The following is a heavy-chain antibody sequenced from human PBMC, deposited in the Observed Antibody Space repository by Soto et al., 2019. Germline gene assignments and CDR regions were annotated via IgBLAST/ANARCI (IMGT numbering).Heavy chain of an antibody. D-gene: IGHD3-3*01. CDR1: GYGYSSDG. V-gene: IGHV1-18*01. Sequence: KGDCKGVGYGYSSDGSSWGIQTPGQGLEWMGWISAYNGNTNYAQKLQGRVTMTTDTSTNTADMELRSLRAGDTAVYYCARDSRFLVCLSGLPRAYYYYGMDVWGQGTTVTVSS. CDR3: ARDSRFLVCLSGLPRAYYYYGMDV. CDR2: ISAYNGNT. J-gene: IGHJ6*02.